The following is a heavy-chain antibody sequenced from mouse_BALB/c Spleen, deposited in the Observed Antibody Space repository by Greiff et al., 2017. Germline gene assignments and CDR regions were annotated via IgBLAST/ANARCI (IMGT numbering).Heavy chain of an antibody. D-gene: IGHD1-2*01. CDR2: INPSNGGT. V-gene: IGHV1S81*02. CDR1: GYTFTSYY. J-gene: IGHJ2*01. CDR3: TRSERLLPFAC. Sequence: QVQLQQSGAELVKPGASVKLSCKASGYTFTSYYMYWVKQRPGQGLEWIGEINPSNGGTNFNEKFKSKATLTVDKSSSTAYMQLSSLTSEDSAVYYCTRSERLLPFACWGQGTTLTVSS.